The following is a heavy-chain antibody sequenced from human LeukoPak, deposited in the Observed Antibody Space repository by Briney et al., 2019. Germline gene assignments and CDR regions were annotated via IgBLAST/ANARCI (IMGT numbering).Heavy chain of an antibody. CDR2: IYSGGST. Sequence: GGSLRLSCAASGFTFSSYAMSWVRQAPGKGLEWVSVIYSGGSTYYADSVKGRFTISRDNSKDTLYLQMNSLRAEDTAVYYCARDKVYYYDSSGYSYYWYFDLWGRGTLVTVSS. J-gene: IGHJ2*01. CDR1: GFTFSSYA. V-gene: IGHV3-66*01. D-gene: IGHD3-22*01. CDR3: ARDKVYYYDSSGYSYYWYFDL.